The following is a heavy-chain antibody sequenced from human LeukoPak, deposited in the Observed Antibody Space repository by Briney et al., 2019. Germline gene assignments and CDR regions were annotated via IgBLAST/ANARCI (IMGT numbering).Heavy chain of an antibody. D-gene: IGHD3-22*01. CDR1: GGSISSGSYY. CDR2: IYTSGST. CDR3: ARDGPYDSSGYIRNY. J-gene: IGHJ4*02. V-gene: IGHV4-61*02. Sequence: SETLSLTCTVSGGSISSGSYYWSWIRQPAGKGLEWIGRIYTSGSTNYIPSLKRRVTISVDTSKIQLSLKLSSVTAADTAVYYCARDGPYDSSGYIRNYWGQGTLVTVSS.